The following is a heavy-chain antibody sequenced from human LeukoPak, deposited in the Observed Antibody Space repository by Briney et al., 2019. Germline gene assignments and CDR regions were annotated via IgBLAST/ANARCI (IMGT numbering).Heavy chain of an antibody. CDR1: GFTFSSYW. D-gene: IGHD3-3*01. CDR3: ARGITIFGVVNDAFDI. J-gene: IGHJ3*02. V-gene: IGHV3-74*01. Sequence: GGSLRLSCAASGFTFSSYWMHWVRQAPGKGLVWVSRVDSDGSSTTYAGSVKGRFTISRDNAKSTLYLQMNSLRAEDTAVYYCARGITIFGVVNDAFDIWGQGTMATVSS. CDR2: VDSDGSST.